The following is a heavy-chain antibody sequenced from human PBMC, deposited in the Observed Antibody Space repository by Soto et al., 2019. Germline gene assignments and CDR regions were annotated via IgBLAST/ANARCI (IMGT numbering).Heavy chain of an antibody. CDR3: AREGGIEKRFDP. CDR1: GGSISSYY. J-gene: IGHJ5*02. CDR2: IYYSGST. V-gene: IGHV4-59*01. D-gene: IGHD6-13*01. Sequence: SETLSLTCTVSGGSISSYYWSWIRQPPGKGLEWIGYIYYSGSTNYNPSLKSRVTISVDTSKNQFSLKLSSVTAADTAVYYCAREGGIEKRFDPWGQGTLVTVSS.